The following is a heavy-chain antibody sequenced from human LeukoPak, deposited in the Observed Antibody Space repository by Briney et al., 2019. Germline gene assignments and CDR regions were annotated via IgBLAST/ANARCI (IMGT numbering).Heavy chain of an antibody. CDR2: ISGSGGST. D-gene: IGHD3-22*01. Sequence: GGSLRLSCAASGFTFSSYAMSWVRQAPGKGLVWVSAISGSGGSTYYADSVKGRFTISRDNSKNTLYLQMNSLRAEDTAVYYCAKDAEDYYDSSGPNYFDYWGQGTLVTVSS. J-gene: IGHJ4*02. V-gene: IGHV3-23*01. CDR3: AKDAEDYYDSSGPNYFDY. CDR1: GFTFSSYA.